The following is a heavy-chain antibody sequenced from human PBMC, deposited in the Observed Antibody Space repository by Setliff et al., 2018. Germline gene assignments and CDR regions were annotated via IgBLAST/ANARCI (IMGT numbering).Heavy chain of an antibody. Sequence: HLGGSLGLSCTASGLSYTNDWVSWVRQAPGKGLEWLASINPHGSEKYYADSVKGRFTISRDNAKNSLSLQMNNLRTEDTAVYYCFGAGTCSYWGQGTLVTVSS. CDR2: INPHGSEK. CDR3: FGAGTCSY. J-gene: IGHJ4*02. CDR1: GLSYTNDW. V-gene: IGHV3-7*01. D-gene: IGHD3-10*01.